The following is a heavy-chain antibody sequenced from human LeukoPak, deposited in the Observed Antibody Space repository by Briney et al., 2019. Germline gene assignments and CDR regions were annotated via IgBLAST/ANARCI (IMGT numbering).Heavy chain of an antibody. J-gene: IGHJ4*02. CDR1: GFAFSNAW. D-gene: IGHD2-15*01. Sequence: AGGPLRLSCAASGFAFSNAWMSWVRQAPGKGLEWVGRSKGKTNGWTTDYAAPVKGRFTISRDDSKNTLYLQMSSLTTEDTAVYYCTTSDYSAEDYWGQGTLVTVSS. V-gene: IGHV3-15*01. CDR2: SKGKTNGWTT. CDR3: TTSDYSAEDY.